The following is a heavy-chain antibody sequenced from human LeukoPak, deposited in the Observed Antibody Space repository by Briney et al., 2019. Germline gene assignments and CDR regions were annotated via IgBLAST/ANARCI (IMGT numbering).Heavy chain of an antibody. Sequence: GGSLRLSCAASGLTFSSYGMHWVRQAPGKGLEWVAVISYDGSNKYYADSVKGRFTISRDNSKNTLYLQMNSLRAEDTAVYYCASRIRGQDHWGQGALVTVSS. J-gene: IGHJ4*02. V-gene: IGHV3-30*03. CDR2: ISYDGSNK. CDR3: ASRIRGQDH. CDR1: GLTFSSYG.